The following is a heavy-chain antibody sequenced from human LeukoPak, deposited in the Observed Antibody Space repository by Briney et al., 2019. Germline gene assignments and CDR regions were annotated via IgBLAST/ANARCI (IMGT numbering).Heavy chain of an antibody. CDR1: GFTFSDYY. CDR2: ISSSGSTI. CDR3: ASGRVLRYFDWLLRKFDY. J-gene: IGHJ4*02. V-gene: IGHV3-11*01. Sequence: GGSLRLSCAASGFTFSDYYMSWIRQAPGKGLEWVSYISSSGSTIYYADSVKGRFTISRDNAKNSLYLHMNSLRAEDTAVYYCASGRVLRYFDWLLRKFDYWGQGTLVTVSS. D-gene: IGHD3-9*01.